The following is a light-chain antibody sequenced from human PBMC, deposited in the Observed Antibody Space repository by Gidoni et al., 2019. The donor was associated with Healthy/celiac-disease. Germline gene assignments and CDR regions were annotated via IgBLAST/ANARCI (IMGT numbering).Light chain of an antibody. V-gene: IGLV2-18*02. Sequence: SALTPPPSVSRSPDQAVTISCTGTSSDVGSYNRVSWYQQPPGTAPILMSYEVSHPPPGVPDRVSGSKSGNTASLTMSGLQAEDEDDYYCSSYTSSSTVFGGGTKLTVL. CDR2: EVS. CDR1: SSDVGSYNR. CDR3: SSYTSSSTV. J-gene: IGLJ2*01.